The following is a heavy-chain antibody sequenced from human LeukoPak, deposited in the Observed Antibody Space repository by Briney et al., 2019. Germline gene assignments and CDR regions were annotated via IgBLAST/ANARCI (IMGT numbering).Heavy chain of an antibody. CDR1: GFTFTHYG. V-gene: IGHV3-33*03. Sequence: PGGSLRLSCATSGFTFTHYGFHWVRQAPGKGLEWVAVISVDGSKRYYGDSVKGRFTISRDDSKNTVFLQMNSLTVEDTAVYYCIVVVVLSAFWHFDLWGRGTLVTVSS. CDR3: IVVVVLSAFWHFDL. D-gene: IGHD2-15*01. J-gene: IGHJ2*01. CDR2: ISVDGSKR.